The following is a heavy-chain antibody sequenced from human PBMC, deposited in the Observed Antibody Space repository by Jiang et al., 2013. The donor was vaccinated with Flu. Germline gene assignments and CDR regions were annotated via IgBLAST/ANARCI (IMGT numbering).Heavy chain of an antibody. Sequence: GMHWVRPRLQARGVEWVAVISFDGNNKHYADSVKGRFTISRDNSNNTVSLHMNRLRLEDTAVYYCAKDLTLYCGGDCSVFDYWGRGTLVTVSS. CDR1: G. CDR2: ISFDGNNK. D-gene: IGHD2-21*01. J-gene: IGHJ4*02. CDR3: AKDLTLYCGGDCSVFDY. V-gene: IGHV3-30*18.